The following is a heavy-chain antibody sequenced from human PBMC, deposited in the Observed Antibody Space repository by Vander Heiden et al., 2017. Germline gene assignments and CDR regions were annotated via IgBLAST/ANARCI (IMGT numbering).Heavy chain of an antibody. Sequence: QVQLVESGGGALQPGRSLRPSCAPSGPTLSSDGMHWVRQAPGKGLEWVAVIWYDGSNKYYAGSVKGRFTISRDNSKNTLYLQMNSLRAEGTAVYYCARDRGRGYYYYYGMDVWGQGTTVTVSS. CDR2: IWYDGSNK. V-gene: IGHV3-33*01. CDR3: ARDRGRGYYYYYGMDV. CDR1: GPTLSSDG. J-gene: IGHJ6*02.